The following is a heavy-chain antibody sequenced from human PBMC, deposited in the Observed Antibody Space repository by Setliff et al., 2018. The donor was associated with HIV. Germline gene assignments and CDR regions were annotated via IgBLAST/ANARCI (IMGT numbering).Heavy chain of an antibody. V-gene: IGHV1-2*02. CDR1: GYTFTGYY. CDR3: ARGQYCGGDCYSV. D-gene: IGHD2-21*02. CDR2: INPNSGDT. J-gene: IGHJ4*02. Sequence: ASVKVSCKASGYTFTGYYMHWVRQAPGQGLEWMGWINPNSGDTNYAQRFQGRVTMTRDTSISTAYMELSRLRSDDTAVYYCARGQYCGGDCYSVWGQGTLVTVSS.